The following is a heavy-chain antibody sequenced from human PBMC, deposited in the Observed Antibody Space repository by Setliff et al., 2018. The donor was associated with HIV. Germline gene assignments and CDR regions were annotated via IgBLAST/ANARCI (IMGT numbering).Heavy chain of an antibody. Sequence: GGSLRLSCAASGFRIRSYWMSWVRQAPGKGLESVANVKQDGTETLYVDSVKGRFTISRDTANNLVYLQMSSLSVEDTAVYFCARWGSGSYEGVFDYWGQGMLVTVSS. V-gene: IGHV3-7*01. CDR2: VKQDGTET. J-gene: IGHJ4*02. CDR1: GFRIRSYW. D-gene: IGHD1-26*01. CDR3: ARWGSGSYEGVFDY.